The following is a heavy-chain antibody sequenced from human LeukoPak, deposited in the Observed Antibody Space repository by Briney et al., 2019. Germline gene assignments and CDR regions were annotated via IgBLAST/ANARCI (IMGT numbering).Heavy chain of an antibody. V-gene: IGHV1-8*01. J-gene: IGHJ3*02. D-gene: IGHD6-13*01. CDR2: MNPNSGNT. CDR1: GYTFTSCD. Sequence: GASVNVSCKASGYTFTSCDINWVRQATGQGLEWMGWMNPNSGNTGYAQKFQGRVTMTRNTSISTAYMELSSLRSEDAAVYYCARMYSSSWTQYAFDIWGQGTMVTVSS. CDR3: ARMYSSSWTQYAFDI.